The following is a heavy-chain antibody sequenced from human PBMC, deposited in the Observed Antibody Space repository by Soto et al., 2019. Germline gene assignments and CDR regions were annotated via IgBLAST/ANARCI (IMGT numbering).Heavy chain of an antibody. D-gene: IGHD2-21*01. Sequence: GASVKVSCKASGGTFSSFAITWVRQAPGQGLEWMGGIIPIFGTANYAQKFQGRVTITADESTSTVYMELSSLRSEDTAVYYCAIGIIVSLRIISDYYYGMDVWGQGTTVTVSS. J-gene: IGHJ6*02. CDR1: GGTFSSFA. CDR2: IIPIFGTA. V-gene: IGHV1-69*13. CDR3: AIGIIVSLRIISDYYYGMDV.